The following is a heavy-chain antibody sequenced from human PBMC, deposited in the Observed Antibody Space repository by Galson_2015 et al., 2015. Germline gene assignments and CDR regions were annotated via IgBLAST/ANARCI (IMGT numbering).Heavy chain of an antibody. J-gene: IGHJ4*02. CDR1: GFTFSSYG. D-gene: IGHD2-2*02. CDR3: AKDLNQLLLYHAGGHFDY. Sequence: SLRLSCAASGFTFSSYGMHWVRQAPGKGLEWVAVISYDGSNKYYADSVKGRFTISRDNSKNTLYLQMNSLRAEDTAVYYCAKDLNQLLLYHAGGHFDYWGQGTLVTVSS. V-gene: IGHV3-30*18. CDR2: ISYDGSNK.